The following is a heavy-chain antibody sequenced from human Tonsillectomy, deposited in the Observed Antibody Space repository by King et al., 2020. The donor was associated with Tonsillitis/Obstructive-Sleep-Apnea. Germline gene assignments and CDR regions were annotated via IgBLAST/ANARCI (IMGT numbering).Heavy chain of an antibody. Sequence: VQLVQSGAEVKKPGASVKVSCKASGYTFTNYDIIWVRQATGQGLEWMGWINPNSGNTGYAQKFQGRVTMTRNTSISTAYMELSSLRSEDTAVYYCAQAGPYYYYYYMDVWGKGTTVTVSS. V-gene: IGHV1-8*01. J-gene: IGHJ6*03. CDR3: AQAGPYYYYYYMDV. CDR2: INPNSGNT. CDR1: GYTFTNYD.